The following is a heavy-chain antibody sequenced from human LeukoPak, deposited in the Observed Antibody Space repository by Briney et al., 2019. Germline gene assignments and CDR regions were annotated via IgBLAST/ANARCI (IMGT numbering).Heavy chain of an antibody. CDR1: GGSISSSSYY. CDR3: ARQSISGSSLSYFDY. J-gene: IGHJ4*02. V-gene: IGHV4-61*01. Sequence: SETLSLTCTVSGGSISSSSYYWSWIRQPPGKGLEWIGNICDSGSTNYNPSLKSRLTISVDTSKNQCSLKLSSVTAADTAVYYCARQSISGSSLSYFDYWGQGTLVNVSS. D-gene: IGHD3-22*01. CDR2: ICDSGST.